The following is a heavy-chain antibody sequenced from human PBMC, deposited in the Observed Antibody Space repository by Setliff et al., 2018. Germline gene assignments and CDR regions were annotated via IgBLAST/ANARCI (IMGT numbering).Heavy chain of an antibody. J-gene: IGHJ3*01. CDR1: GYTFISYG. V-gene: IGHV1-2*02. Sequence: GASVKVSCKTSGYTFISYGLSWMRQAPGQGLEWVGWINPNSGATNYAQKFQGRVTVTKDTSISTAYMELSRLRSDDTAVYYCVRDLTNPDSSDLWGPGTTVTVSS. D-gene: IGHD2-8*01. CDR2: INPNSGAT. CDR3: VRDLTNPDSSDL.